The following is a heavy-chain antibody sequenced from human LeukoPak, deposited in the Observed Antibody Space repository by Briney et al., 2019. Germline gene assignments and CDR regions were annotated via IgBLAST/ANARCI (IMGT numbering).Heavy chain of an antibody. CDR1: GFSFSRYD. V-gene: IGHV3-30*02. D-gene: IGHD3-3*01. Sequence: PGGSLRLSCAASGFSFSRYDIHWVRQAPGKGLEWVAFIRYDGSNKNYADSVKGRFTISRDSFMSTVYLQMNSLRAEDTAVYYCAKDRQTITIFGVVNTPRANFDYWGQGTLVTVSS. J-gene: IGHJ4*02. CDR2: IRYDGSNK. CDR3: AKDRQTITIFGVVNTPRANFDY.